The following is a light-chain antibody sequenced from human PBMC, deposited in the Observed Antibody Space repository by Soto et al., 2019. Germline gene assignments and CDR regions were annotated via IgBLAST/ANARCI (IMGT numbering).Light chain of an antibody. CDR1: SSDVGTYNL. CDR2: EGT. Sequence: QSVLTQPASVSGSPGQSITISCTGTSSDVGTYNLVSWYQQHPGKAPKLMVYEGTKRPSGVSNRFSGSKSGNTASLTISGLQAEDEADYYCCSYVGSSTYVFGNGTKVT. J-gene: IGLJ1*01. CDR3: CSYVGSSTYV. V-gene: IGLV2-23*01.